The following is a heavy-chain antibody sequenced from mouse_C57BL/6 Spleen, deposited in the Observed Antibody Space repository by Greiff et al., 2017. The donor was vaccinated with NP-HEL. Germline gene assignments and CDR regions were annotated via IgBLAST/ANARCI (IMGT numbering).Heavy chain of an antibody. CDR2: IDPSDSYT. Sequence: VQLQQPGAELVMPGASVKLSCKASGYTFTSYWMHWVKQRPGQGLEWIGEIDPSDSYTNYNQKFKGKSTLTVDKSSSTAYMQLSSLTSEDSAVYYCARWGSNMDYWGQGTSVTVSS. CDR1: GYTFTSYW. V-gene: IGHV1-69*01. CDR3: ARWGSNMDY. D-gene: IGHD1-1*01. J-gene: IGHJ4*01.